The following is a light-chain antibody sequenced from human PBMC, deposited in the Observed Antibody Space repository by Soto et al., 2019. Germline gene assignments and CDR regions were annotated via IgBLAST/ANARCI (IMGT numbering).Light chain of an antibody. CDR3: CSNAGRYTEV. Sequence: QSALTQPRSVSGSPGQSVTISCTGTGTDVGRYSYVSWYQQHPGKAPKLIIYDVNKRPSGVPDRFSGSKSANTASLTISGLQAEDEADYYCCSNAGRYTEVFGGGTKVTVL. CDR2: DVN. J-gene: IGLJ3*02. V-gene: IGLV2-11*01. CDR1: GTDVGRYSY.